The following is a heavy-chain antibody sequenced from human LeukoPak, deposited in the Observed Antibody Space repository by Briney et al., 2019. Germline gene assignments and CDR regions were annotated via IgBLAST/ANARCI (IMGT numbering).Heavy chain of an antibody. CDR2: IYYSGST. CDR3: ARLGSSGWYTNYWFDP. D-gene: IGHD6-19*01. CDR1: GGSISSSSYY. Sequence: SETLSLTCTVPGGSISSSSYYWGWIRQPPGKGLEWIGSIYYSGSTYYNPSLKSRVTISVDTSKNQFSLKLSSVTAADTAVYYCARLGSSGWYTNYWFDPWGQGTLVTVSS. J-gene: IGHJ5*02. V-gene: IGHV4-39*01.